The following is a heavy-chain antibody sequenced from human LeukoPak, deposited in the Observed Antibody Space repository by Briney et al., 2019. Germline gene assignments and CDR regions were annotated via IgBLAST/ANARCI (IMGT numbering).Heavy chain of an antibody. V-gene: IGHV4-34*01. Sequence: SETLSLTCAVYSGSFSGYYWNWIRQPPGKGLEWIGEINHSGSTNYNPSLKSRVTISVDTSKNQFYLKLTSVTAADTAVYYCGRDRPTGYYDYWGQGTLVTVSS. CDR3: GRDRPTGYYDY. CDR2: INHSGST. J-gene: IGHJ4*02. CDR1: SGSFSGYY. D-gene: IGHD3-9*01.